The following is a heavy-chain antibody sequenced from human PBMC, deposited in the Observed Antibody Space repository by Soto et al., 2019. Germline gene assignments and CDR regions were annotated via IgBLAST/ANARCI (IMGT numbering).Heavy chain of an antibody. V-gene: IGHV1-18*01. Sequence: ASVKVSCKASGYTFTSYGISWVRQAPGQGLEWMGWISAYNGNTNYAQKLQGRVTMTTDTSTSTAYMELRSLRSDDTAVYYCANTGDCSNPGGYYYMDFWGKGTTVTVSS. CDR2: ISAYNGNT. CDR1: GYTFTSYG. CDR3: ANTGDCSNPGGYYYMDF. J-gene: IGHJ6*03. D-gene: IGHD4-4*01.